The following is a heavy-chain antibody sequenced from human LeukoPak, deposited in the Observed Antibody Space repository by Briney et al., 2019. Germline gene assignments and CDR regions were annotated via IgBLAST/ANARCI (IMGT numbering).Heavy chain of an antibody. CDR1: GYSISSGHY. Sequence: SETLSLTCSVSGYSISSGHYWGWIRQPPGKGLEWIGTIYESGNTYYNPSLKSRVTISVDTSKNQLYLKVSSVDTAVYYCARLEVVVLMRFESWGQGTLVTVSS. CDR3: ARLEVVVLMRFES. CDR2: IYESGNT. V-gene: IGHV4-38-2*01. D-gene: IGHD2-8*01. J-gene: IGHJ4*02.